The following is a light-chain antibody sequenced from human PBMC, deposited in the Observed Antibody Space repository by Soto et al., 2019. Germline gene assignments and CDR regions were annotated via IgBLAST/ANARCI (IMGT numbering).Light chain of an antibody. CDR3: QQYSLYPWT. J-gene: IGKJ1*01. V-gene: IGKV1-5*03. CDR1: QTISDW. CDR2: QAS. Sequence: DIQMTQSPSTLSASMGDRVSITCRASQTISDWLAWYQQKPGKAPKLLIYQASSLKSGVPSRFSGSGSGTEFTLTISTQQSDDFATYYCQQYSLYPWTFGQGTKVEI.